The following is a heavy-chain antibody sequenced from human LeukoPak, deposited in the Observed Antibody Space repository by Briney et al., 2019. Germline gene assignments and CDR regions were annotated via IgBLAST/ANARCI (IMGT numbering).Heavy chain of an antibody. CDR1: GFTFSSYS. Sequence: GGSLRLSCAASGFTFSSYSINWVRQSPGKGLEWVSSISSSSSYIYYADSVKGRFTISRDNAKNSLYLQMNSLRAEDTAVYYCARDLTAVGIDYWGQGTLVTVSS. CDR2: ISSSSSYI. V-gene: IGHV3-21*01. D-gene: IGHD6-19*01. J-gene: IGHJ4*02. CDR3: ARDLTAVGIDY.